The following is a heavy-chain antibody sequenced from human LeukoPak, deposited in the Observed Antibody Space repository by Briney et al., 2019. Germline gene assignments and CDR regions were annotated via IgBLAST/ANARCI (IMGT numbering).Heavy chain of an antibody. D-gene: IGHD3-22*01. V-gene: IGHV1-18*01. CDR2: ISAYNGNT. Sequence: GASVKVSCKASGYTFTNYGISWVRQAPGQGLEWMGWISAYNGNTNYAQKFQGRVTMTTDTFTTTVYMELRSLRSDDTAVYYCARDGSRDSSGTNWFDPWGQGTLVTVSS. CDR3: ARDGSRDSSGTNWFDP. CDR1: GYTFTNYG. J-gene: IGHJ5*02.